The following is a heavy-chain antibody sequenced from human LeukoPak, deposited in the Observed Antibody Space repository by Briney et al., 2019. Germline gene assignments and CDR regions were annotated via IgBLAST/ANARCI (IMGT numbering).Heavy chain of an antibody. CDR3: ARGTISGSRSFDP. V-gene: IGHV1-8*03. Sequence: VASVKVSYKASGYTFTNYDINWVRQATGQGLEWMGWVNPNSGNRGYAQKFQGRLTITRNTSISTAYLDLSSLRSDDTAVYYCARGTISGSRSFDPWGQGTLVTVSS. CDR1: GYTFTNYD. D-gene: IGHD3-9*01. J-gene: IGHJ5*02. CDR2: VNPNSGNR.